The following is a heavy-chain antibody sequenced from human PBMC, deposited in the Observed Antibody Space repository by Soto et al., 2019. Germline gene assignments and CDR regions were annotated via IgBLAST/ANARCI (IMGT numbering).Heavy chain of an antibody. J-gene: IGHJ5*02. V-gene: IGHV3-23*01. CDR1: GFTFSSYA. Sequence: EVQLLESGGGLVQPGGSLRLSCAASGFTFSSYAMSWVRQAPGKGLEWVSAISGSGGSTYYADSVKGRFTISRDNSKNTLYLQMNSLKAEDTAVYYCAKDTGKYYYDSSGYYHWGQGTLVTVSS. D-gene: IGHD3-22*01. CDR3: AKDTGKYYYDSSGYYH. CDR2: ISGSGGST.